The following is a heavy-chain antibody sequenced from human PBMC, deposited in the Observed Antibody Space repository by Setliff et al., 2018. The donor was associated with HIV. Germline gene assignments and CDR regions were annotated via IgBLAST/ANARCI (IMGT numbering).Heavy chain of an antibody. CDR2: IISILGIA. Sequence: GASVKVSCKASGGTFSSYAINWVRQAPGQGLEWIGGIISILGIANYAQKFQGRVTITADKSTSTAYMELSSLRSEDTAVYYCARDREYYYDNSGSPSFDYWGQGTLVTVSS. D-gene: IGHD3-22*01. CDR3: ARDREYYYDNSGSPSFDY. CDR1: GGTFSSYA. J-gene: IGHJ4*02. V-gene: IGHV1-69*10.